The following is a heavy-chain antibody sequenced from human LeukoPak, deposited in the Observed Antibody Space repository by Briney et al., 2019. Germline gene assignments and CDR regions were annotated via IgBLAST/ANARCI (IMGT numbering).Heavy chain of an antibody. CDR2: IYSGGST. J-gene: IGHJ4*02. V-gene: IGHV3-53*01. CDR3: AKGYNYAYEY. D-gene: IGHD5-18*01. Sequence: GGSLRLSCAASGFTVSSSYMSWVRQAPGKGLEWVSLIYSGGSTYYAASVKGRFTISRDNSKNTLYLQMNSLRPEDTAVYYCAKGYNYAYEYWGQGTLVAVSS. CDR1: GFTVSSSY.